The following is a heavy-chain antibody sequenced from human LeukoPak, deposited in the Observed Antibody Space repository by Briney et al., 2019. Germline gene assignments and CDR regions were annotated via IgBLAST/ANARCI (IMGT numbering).Heavy chain of an antibody. CDR1: GYTFTGYY. Sequence: GASVKVSCKASGYTFTGYYMHWVRQAPGQGLEWMGWINPNSGGTNYAQKFQGRVTMTRDTSISTAYMELSRLRSDDTAVYYCARRCAGDCFSPYDYWGQGTLVTVSS. D-gene: IGHD2-21*02. J-gene: IGHJ4*02. CDR2: INPNSGGT. V-gene: IGHV1-2*02. CDR3: ARRCAGDCFSPYDY.